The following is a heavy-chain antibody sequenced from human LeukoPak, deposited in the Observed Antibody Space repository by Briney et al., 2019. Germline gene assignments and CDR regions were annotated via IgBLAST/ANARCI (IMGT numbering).Heavy chain of an antibody. CDR2: IYYSGST. J-gene: IGHJ4*02. V-gene: IGHV4-59*01. CDR3: ARGSIFGVVISPSFDY. Sequence: SETLSLTCTVSGGSISSYYWSWIRQPPGKGLESIGYIYYSGSTNYNPSLKSRVTISVDTSKNQFSLKLSSVTAADTAVYYCARGSIFGVVISPSFDYWGQGTLVTVSS. D-gene: IGHD3-3*02. CDR1: GGSISSYY.